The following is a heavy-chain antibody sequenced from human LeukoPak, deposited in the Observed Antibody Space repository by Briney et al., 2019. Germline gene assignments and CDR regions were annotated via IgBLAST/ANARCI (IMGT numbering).Heavy chain of an antibody. CDR1: GYTFTSYG. CDR3: ARNLDSYGTYYFDY. Sequence: ASVKVSCKASGYTFTSYGISWVRQAPGQGLEWMGWISAYNGNTNYAQKLQGRVTVTTDTSTSTAYMELRSLRSDDTAVYYCARNLDSYGTYYFDYWGQGTLVTVSS. D-gene: IGHD5-18*01. CDR2: ISAYNGNT. V-gene: IGHV1-18*01. J-gene: IGHJ4*02.